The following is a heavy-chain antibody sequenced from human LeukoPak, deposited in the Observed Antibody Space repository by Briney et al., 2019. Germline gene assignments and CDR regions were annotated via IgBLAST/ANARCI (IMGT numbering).Heavy chain of an antibody. Sequence: SETLSLTCTVSGDSISSYYWSWIRQPPGKGLEWIGYIHYTGSTYYNPSLKSRVTKSADTSKNQFSLILSSVTAADTAVYFCARSSGSRYYIDYWGQGTLVTVSS. CDR3: ARSSGSRYYIDY. D-gene: IGHD1-26*01. J-gene: IGHJ4*02. CDR2: IHYTGST. CDR1: GDSISSYY. V-gene: IGHV4-59*01.